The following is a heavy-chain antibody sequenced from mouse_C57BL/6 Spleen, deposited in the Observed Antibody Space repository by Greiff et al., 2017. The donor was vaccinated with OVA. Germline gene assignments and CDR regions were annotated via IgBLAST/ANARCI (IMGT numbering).Heavy chain of an antibody. V-gene: IGHV1-52*01. Sequence: VQLQQPGAELVRPGSSVKLSCKASGYTFTSYWMHWVKQRPIQGLEWIGNIDPSDSETHYNQKFKDKATLTVDKSSSTAYMQLSSLTSEDSAVYYCAREDDEAWYFDVWGTGTTVTVSS. CDR3: AREDDEAWYFDV. J-gene: IGHJ1*03. CDR2: IDPSDSET. CDR1: GYTFTSYW.